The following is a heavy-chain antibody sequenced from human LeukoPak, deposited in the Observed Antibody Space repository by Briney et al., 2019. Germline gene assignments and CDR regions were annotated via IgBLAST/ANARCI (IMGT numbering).Heavy chain of an antibody. J-gene: IGHJ4*02. Sequence: PGGSLRLSCAASGFTFSSYAMSWVRQAPGKGLEWVSTISGSGGSTYYADSVKGRFTISGDNAKNSLYLQMNSLRVEDTAVYYCATLQGWWDLNWGQGTLVTVSS. CDR1: GFTFSSYA. V-gene: IGHV3-23*01. D-gene: IGHD1-26*01. CDR2: ISGSGGST. CDR3: ATLQGWWDLN.